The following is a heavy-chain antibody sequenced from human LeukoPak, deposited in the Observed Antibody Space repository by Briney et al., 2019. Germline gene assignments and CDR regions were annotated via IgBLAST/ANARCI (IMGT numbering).Heavy chain of an antibody. CDR3: ARYDVGWYYFDY. CDR1: GGSISSYY. V-gene: IGHV4-59*01. CDR2: IYYSGST. Sequence: SETLSLTCTVSGGSISSYYWSWIRQPPGKGLEWIGYIYYSGSTNYNPSLKSRVTISVDTSKNQFSLKLSSVTAADTAVYYCARYDVGWYYFDYWGQGTLVTVSS. J-gene: IGHJ4*02. D-gene: IGHD6-19*01.